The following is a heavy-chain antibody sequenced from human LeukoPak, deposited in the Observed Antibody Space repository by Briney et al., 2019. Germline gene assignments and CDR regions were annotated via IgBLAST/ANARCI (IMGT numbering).Heavy chain of an antibody. D-gene: IGHD4-17*01. Sequence: SETLSLTCTVSGGSISSYYWSWIRQTPGKGLEWIGYIYYSGSTNYNPSLKSRVTISVDTSKNQFSLKLSSVTAADTAVYYCATLDYGDYVLDYWGQGTLVTVSS. CDR3: ATLDYGDYVLDY. V-gene: IGHV4-59*01. J-gene: IGHJ4*02. CDR2: IYYSGST. CDR1: GGSISSYY.